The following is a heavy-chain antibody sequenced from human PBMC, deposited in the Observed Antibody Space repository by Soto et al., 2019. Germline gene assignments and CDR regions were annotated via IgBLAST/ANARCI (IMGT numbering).Heavy chain of an antibody. J-gene: IGHJ5*02. D-gene: IGHD6-6*01. CDR3: ASHSIAARRMDWFDP. CDR2: INHSGST. V-gene: IGHV4-34*01. CDR1: GGSFSGYY. Sequence: SETLSLTCAVYGGSFSGYYWSWIRQPPGKRLEWIGEINHSGSTNYNPSLKSRVTISVDTSKNQFSLKLSSVTAADTAVYYCASHSIAARRMDWFDPWGQGTLVTVSS.